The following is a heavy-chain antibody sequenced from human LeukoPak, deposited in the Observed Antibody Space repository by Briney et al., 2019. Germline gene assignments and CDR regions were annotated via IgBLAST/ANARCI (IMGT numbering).Heavy chain of an antibody. V-gene: IGHV4-39*01. CDR3: ASRLQWLNYFDY. CDR2: IYYTGST. J-gene: IGHJ4*02. D-gene: IGHD6-19*01. CDR1: GVSISSSSYY. Sequence: PSETLSLTYTVSGVSISSSSYYWAWIRQPPGKGLEWIGHIYYTGSTYNNPSLKSRLTISEDTSKNQFSLKLSSVTAADTAVYYCASRLQWLNYFDYWGQGTLVTVSS.